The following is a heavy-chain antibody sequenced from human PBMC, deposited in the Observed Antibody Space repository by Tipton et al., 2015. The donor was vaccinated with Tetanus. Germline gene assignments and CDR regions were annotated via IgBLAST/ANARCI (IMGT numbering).Heavy chain of an antibody. CDR1: GASISRSSHY. Sequence: TLSLTCSVSGASISRSSHYWTWIRQPPGKEPEWVGYVYHNGNTNYHPSLKGRLTISADTSKNQFSPNLKSVTAADTAVYYCARHFHENSVYYELDIDYWGQGTLVTVSS. D-gene: IGHD3-22*01. CDR2: VYHNGNT. CDR3: ARHFHENSVYYELDIDY. J-gene: IGHJ4*02. V-gene: IGHV4-61*05.